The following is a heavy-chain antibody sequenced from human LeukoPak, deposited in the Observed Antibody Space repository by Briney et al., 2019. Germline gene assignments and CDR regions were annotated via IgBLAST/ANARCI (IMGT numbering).Heavy chain of an antibody. CDR3: ARVMGKENDIDGGEGY. D-gene: IGHD3-9*01. Sequence: PGGSLRLSCAASGFSVSSNYMSWVRQAPGKGLEWVSSISSSSSYIYYADSVKGRFTISRDNAKNSLYLQMNSLRAEDTAVYYCARVMGKENDIDGGEGYWGQGTLVTVSS. J-gene: IGHJ4*02. CDR1: GFSVSSNY. V-gene: IGHV3-21*01. CDR2: ISSSSSYI.